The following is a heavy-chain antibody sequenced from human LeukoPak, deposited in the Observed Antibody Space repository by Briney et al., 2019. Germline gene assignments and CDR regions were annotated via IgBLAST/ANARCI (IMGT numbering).Heavy chain of an antibody. V-gene: IGHV3-30-3*01. CDR1: GFTFSSHT. CDR2: ISYDGSNK. J-gene: IGHJ3*02. D-gene: IGHD5-12*01. Sequence: GGSLRLSCAASGFTFSSHTMHWVRQAPGKGLEWVAVISYDGSNKYYADSVKGRFTISRDNAKNSLYLQMNSLRAEDTAVYYCARDDIPYSGAPGPDAFDIWGQGTMVTVSS. CDR3: ARDDIPYSGAPGPDAFDI.